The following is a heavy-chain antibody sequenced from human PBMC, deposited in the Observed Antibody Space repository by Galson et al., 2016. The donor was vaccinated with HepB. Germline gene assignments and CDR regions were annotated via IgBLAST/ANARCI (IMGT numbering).Heavy chain of an antibody. CDR1: GYTFSGYG. J-gene: IGHJ4*02. V-gene: IGHV3-30*03. CDR3: ARRHEYCPPVGCSVDY. CDR2: DSMDGRRK. Sequence: LSLSCAASGYTFSGYGMHWVRQAPGKGLEWVAADSMDGRRKFYADSVKGRFTISRDNSNNMLFLQMSSLTEDDTAVYYCARRHEYCPPVGCSVDYWGQGTLVSVSS. D-gene: IGHD3-10*02.